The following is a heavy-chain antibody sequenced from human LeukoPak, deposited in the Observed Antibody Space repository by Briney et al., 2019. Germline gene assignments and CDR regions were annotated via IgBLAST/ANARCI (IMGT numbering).Heavy chain of an antibody. Sequence: PGASVTVSCKASGYTFSSYGINWVRLARGRGPEYMAPINPQKTNTNYAQKFQGRVTVTADTSTNTAYMEVRSLRSDDTAIYYCARRKYGADYNGMDVWGQGTTVTVSS. CDR2: INPQKTNT. CDR3: ARRKYGADYNGMDV. J-gene: IGHJ6*02. V-gene: IGHV1-18*01. D-gene: IGHD4/OR15-4a*01. CDR1: GYTFSSYG.